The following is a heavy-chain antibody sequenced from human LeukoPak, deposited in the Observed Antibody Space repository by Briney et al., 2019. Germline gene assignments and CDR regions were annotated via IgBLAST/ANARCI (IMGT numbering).Heavy chain of an antibody. CDR3: AAEYSSSPHY. D-gene: IGHD3-22*01. J-gene: IGHJ4*02. V-gene: IGHV4-39*07. CDR1: GGSISSSSYY. Sequence: SETLSLTCTASGGSISSSSYYWGWIRQPPGKGLEWIGSIYHSGSTYYNPSLKSRVTISVDTSKNQFSLKLSSVAAADTAVYYCAAEYSSSPHYWGQGTLVSVSS. CDR2: IYHSGST.